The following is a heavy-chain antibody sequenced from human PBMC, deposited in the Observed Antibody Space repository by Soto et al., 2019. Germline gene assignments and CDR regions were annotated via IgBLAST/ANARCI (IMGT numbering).Heavy chain of an antibody. Sequence: PGGSLRLSCAASGFTFSSYAMSWVRQAPGKGLEWVSAISGSGGSTYYADSVKGRFTISRDNSKNTLYLQMNSLRAEDTAVYYCAKDLISHQYSSGWYDYWGQGTLVTVSS. CDR1: GFTFSSYA. J-gene: IGHJ4*02. V-gene: IGHV3-23*01. CDR2: ISGSGGST. D-gene: IGHD6-19*01. CDR3: AKDLISHQYSSGWYDY.